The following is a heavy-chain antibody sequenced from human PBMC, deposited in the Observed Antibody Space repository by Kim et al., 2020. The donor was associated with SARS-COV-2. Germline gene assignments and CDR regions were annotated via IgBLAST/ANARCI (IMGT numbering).Heavy chain of an antibody. V-gene: IGHV3-15*01. Sequence: GGSLRLSCAASGFTFSNAWMSWVRQAPGKGLEWVGRIKSKTDGGTTDYAAPVKGRFTISRDDSKNTLYLQMNSLKTEDAAVYYCTTVTDPPQQWLFPRFDYWGQGTLVTVSS. CDR2: IKSKTDGGTT. J-gene: IGHJ4*02. CDR3: TTVTDPPQQWLFPRFDY. D-gene: IGHD6-19*01. CDR1: GFTFSNAW.